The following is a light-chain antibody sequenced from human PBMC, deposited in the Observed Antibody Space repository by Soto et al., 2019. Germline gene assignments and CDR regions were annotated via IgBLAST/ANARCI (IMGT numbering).Light chain of an antibody. J-gene: IGKJ3*01. CDR2: AAS. Sequence: DIQMTQSPSSVSASVGDRVTITCRASQAISGWLAWYQQKPGKAPNLLIYAASHLHSGVPSRFSGSGSGTDVTLTISSLQPEDFATYFCQQANSFPFTFGPGTKVDMK. V-gene: IGKV1-12*01. CDR1: QAISGW. CDR3: QQANSFPFT.